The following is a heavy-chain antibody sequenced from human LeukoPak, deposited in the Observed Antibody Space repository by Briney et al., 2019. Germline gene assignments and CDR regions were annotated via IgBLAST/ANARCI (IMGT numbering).Heavy chain of an antibody. CDR2: VYSSGTT. J-gene: IGHJ6*02. Sequence: SQTLTLTCTVSGHSMSSGSLHWRWVRQPAGKVCEWIGRVYSSGTTNYNPALKSRVTISLDTSKNQFSLKMSSVTAADTAVYYCARDKQWLIQDYHYGMDVWGQGTTVTVSS. D-gene: IGHD6-19*01. CDR3: ARDKQWLIQDYHYGMDV. CDR1: GHSMSSGSLH. V-gene: IGHV4-61*02.